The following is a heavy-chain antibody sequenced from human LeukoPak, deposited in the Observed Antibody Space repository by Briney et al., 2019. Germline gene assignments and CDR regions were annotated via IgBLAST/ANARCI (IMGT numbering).Heavy chain of an antibody. CDR3: VAVGDRIY. V-gene: IGHV3-13*01. CDR1: GFTFSSYD. D-gene: IGHD2-21*02. J-gene: IGHJ4*02. CDR2: ISSAGDT. Sequence: GGSLRLSCAASGFTFSSYDMHWVRQATGKGLEWVSDISSAGDTYYLDSVKGRFTISRENAKNSLYLQMNSLRAGDTAVYYCVAVGDRIYWGQGTLVTVSS.